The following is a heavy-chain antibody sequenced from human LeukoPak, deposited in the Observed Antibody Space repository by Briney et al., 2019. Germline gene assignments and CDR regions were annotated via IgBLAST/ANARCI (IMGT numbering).Heavy chain of an antibody. D-gene: IGHD2-15*01. CDR1: GDSVSSNSAA. Sequence: QPISSPFPVSGDSVSSNSAAWNWIRPSPSRGLEGLGRTYYRSKCYNDYAVSVKSRITINPDTSKNQFSLQLNSVTPEDTAVYYCTRDKGVVAQCNWFDPWGQGTLVTVSS. CDR2: TYYRSKCYN. V-gene: IGHV6-1*01. CDR3: TRDKGVVAQCNWFDP. J-gene: IGHJ5*02.